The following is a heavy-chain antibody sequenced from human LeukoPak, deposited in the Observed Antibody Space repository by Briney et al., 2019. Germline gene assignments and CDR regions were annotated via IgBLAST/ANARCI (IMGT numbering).Heavy chain of an antibody. J-gene: IGHJ4*02. CDR1: GFTFSSYA. CDR2: ISGSGGSP. CDR3: AKEVDCSSTSCHRGYIVGATVSDY. Sequence: GGSLRLSCAASGFTFSSYAMSWVRQAPGKGLEWVPAISGSGGSPYYADSVKGRFTISRDNSKNTLYLQMNSLRAEDTAVYYCAKEVDCSSTSCHRGYIVGATVSDYWGQGTLVTVSS. D-gene: IGHD2-2*01. V-gene: IGHV3-23*01.